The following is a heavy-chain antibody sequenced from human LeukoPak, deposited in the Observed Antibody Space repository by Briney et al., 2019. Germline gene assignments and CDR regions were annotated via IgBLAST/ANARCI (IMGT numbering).Heavy chain of an antibody. Sequence: GGSLRLSCAASGFTFSSYSMNWVRQAPGKGLEWVSSISSSSSYIYYADSVKGRFTISRDNAKNSLYLQMNSLRAEDTAVYYCARDDDGATMGPQRFDYWGQGTLVTVSS. CDR1: GFTFSSYS. V-gene: IGHV3-21*01. CDR3: ARDDDGATMGPQRFDY. J-gene: IGHJ4*02. D-gene: IGHD5-12*01. CDR2: ISSSSSYI.